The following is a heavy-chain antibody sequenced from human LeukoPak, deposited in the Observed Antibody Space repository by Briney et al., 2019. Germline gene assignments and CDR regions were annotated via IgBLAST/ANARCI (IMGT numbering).Heavy chain of an antibody. CDR3: ARGQYYFDY. J-gene: IGHJ4*02. CDR1: GFTFSSYA. CDR2: ISTSGSTT. Sequence: GGSLRLSCAASGFTFSSYAMSWIRQAPGKGLEWVSYISTSGSTTHYADSVKGRFTISRDTAKNSLYLQMNSLGAEDTAVYYCARGQYYFDYWGQGILVTVSS. V-gene: IGHV3-48*01.